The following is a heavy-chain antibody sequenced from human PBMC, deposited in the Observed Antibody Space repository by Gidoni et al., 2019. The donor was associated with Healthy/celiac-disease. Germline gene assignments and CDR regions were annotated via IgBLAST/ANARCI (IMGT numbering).Heavy chain of an antibody. CDR3: TTPEYCSGGSCYPRDYYYGMDV. V-gene: IGHV3-73*02. CDR2: IRSNANSYAT. D-gene: IGHD2-15*01. CDR1: GFTFSGYA. J-gene: IGHJ6*02. Sequence: EVQLVESGGGLVQPGGSLKLSCAASGFTFSGYAMHWVRQASGKGLELVGRIRSNANSYATAYAASVKGRFTISRDDSKNTAYLQMNSLKTEDTAVYYCTTPEYCSGGSCYPRDYYYGMDVWGQVTTVTVSS.